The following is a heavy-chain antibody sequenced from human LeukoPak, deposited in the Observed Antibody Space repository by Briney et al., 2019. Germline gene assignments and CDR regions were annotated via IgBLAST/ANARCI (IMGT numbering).Heavy chain of an antibody. CDR3: ARGGGSLWSGHFRLFDF. Sequence: SETLSLTCTVSGGFLTSYYWSWIRQPPGKGLEWIGSIYYSGESSYNPSLKSRVTISVDTTQNQFSLSLASVSGADVGVYFCARGGGSLWSGHFRLFDFWGQGTLITVSS. CDR1: GGFLTSYY. D-gene: IGHD3-3*01. J-gene: IGHJ4*02. V-gene: IGHV4-59*01. CDR2: IYYSGES.